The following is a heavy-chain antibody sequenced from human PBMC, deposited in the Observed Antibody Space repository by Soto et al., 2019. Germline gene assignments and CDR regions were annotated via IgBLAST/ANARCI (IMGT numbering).Heavy chain of an antibody. J-gene: IGHJ4*02. V-gene: IGHV4-39*01. Sequence: SETLSLTCSVSGGSISSKSYSWGWIRQPPGKGLEWIGTFYYSENTYYNPSLKSRVTISVDRSKNQFSLKLSSVTAADTAVYYCARHFSVDYFDYWGQGALVTVSS. CDR2: FYYSENT. CDR3: ARHFSVDYFDY. CDR1: GGSISSKSYS.